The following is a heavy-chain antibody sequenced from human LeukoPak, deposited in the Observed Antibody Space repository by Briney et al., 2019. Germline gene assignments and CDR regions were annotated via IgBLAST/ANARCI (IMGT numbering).Heavy chain of an antibody. CDR3: AKAGSILWFGELTLDY. V-gene: IGHV3-23*01. CDR1: GFTFSSYG. D-gene: IGHD3-10*01. CDR2: ISGSGGST. Sequence: GGSLRLSCAASGFTFSSYGMSWVRQAPGKGLEWVSAISGSGGSTYYADSVKGRFTISRDNSKNTLYLQMNSLRAEDTAVYYCAKAGSILWFGELTLDYWGQGTLVTVSS. J-gene: IGHJ4*02.